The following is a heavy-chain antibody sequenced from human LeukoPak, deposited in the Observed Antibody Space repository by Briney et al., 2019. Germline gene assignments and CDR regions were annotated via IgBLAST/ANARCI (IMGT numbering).Heavy chain of an antibody. CDR3: ARVVAVAAIGAFDI. D-gene: IGHD6-19*01. J-gene: IGHJ3*02. V-gene: IGHV3-74*01. CDR2: INSDGSST. Sequence: QTGGSLRLSCAASEFTFSNYWMHWVRQAPGKGLVWVSRINSDGSSTSYADSVKGRFTISRDNAENTLYLQMNSLRAEDTAVYYCARVVAVAAIGAFDIWGQGTMVTVSS. CDR1: EFTFSNYW.